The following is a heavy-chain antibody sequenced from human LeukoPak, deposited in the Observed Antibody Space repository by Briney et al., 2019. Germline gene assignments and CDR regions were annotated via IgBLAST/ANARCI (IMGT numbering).Heavy chain of an antibody. J-gene: IGHJ3*02. Sequence: GGSLRLSCAASGFTVSSNYMSWVRQAPGKGLEWVSVIYSGGSTYYADSVKGRFTISRDNSKNTLYLQMNSLRAEDTAVYYCAKEERIQLWLWYAFDIWGQGTMVTVSS. CDR1: GFTVSSNY. CDR3: AKEERIQLWLWYAFDI. V-gene: IGHV3-53*05. CDR2: IYSGGST. D-gene: IGHD5-18*01.